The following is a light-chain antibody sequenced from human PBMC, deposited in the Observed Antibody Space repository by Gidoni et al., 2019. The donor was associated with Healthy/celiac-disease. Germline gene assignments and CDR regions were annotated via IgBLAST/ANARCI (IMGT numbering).Light chain of an antibody. Sequence: EIVLTQSPATLSLSPGERATLSCRASQSVSSYLAWYQQKPGQAPRRLIYDASNRATGIPARFSGSGSGTDFTLTISSLEPEDFAVYYCQQRSNWLITFXQXTRLXIK. CDR2: DAS. J-gene: IGKJ5*01. CDR1: QSVSSY. V-gene: IGKV3-11*01. CDR3: QQRSNWLIT.